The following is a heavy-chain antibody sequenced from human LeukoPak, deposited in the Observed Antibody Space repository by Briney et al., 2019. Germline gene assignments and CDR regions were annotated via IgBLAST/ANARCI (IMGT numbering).Heavy chain of an antibody. CDR3: ARCITVFGVVIPEYYYYYMDV. CDR2: IWYDGSNK. CDR1: GFTFSSYG. V-gene: IGHV3-33*01. J-gene: IGHJ6*03. Sequence: GRSLRLSCAASGFTFSSYGMHWVRQAPGKGLEWVAVIWYDGSNKYYADSVKGRFTISRDNSKNTLYLQMNSLRAEDTAVYYCARCITVFGVVIPEYYYYYMDVWGKGATVTVSS. D-gene: IGHD3-3*01.